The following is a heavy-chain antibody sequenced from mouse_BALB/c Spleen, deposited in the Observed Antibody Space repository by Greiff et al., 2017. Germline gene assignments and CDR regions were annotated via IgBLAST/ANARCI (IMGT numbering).Heavy chain of an antibody. Sequence: QVTLKECGPGILQPSQTLSLTCSFSGFSLSTSGMGVSWIRQPSGKGLEWLAHIYWDDDKRYNPSLKSRLTISKDTSSNQVFLKITSVDTADTATYYCARRLPYAMDYWGQGTSVTVSS. CDR1: GFSLSTSGMG. CDR3: ARRLPYAMDY. CDR2: IYWDDDK. V-gene: IGHV8-12*01. D-gene: IGHD5-5*01. J-gene: IGHJ4*01.